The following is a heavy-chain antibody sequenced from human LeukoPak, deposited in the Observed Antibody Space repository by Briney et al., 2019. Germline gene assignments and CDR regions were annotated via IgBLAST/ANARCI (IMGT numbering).Heavy chain of an antibody. J-gene: IGHJ4*02. CDR1: GDSISSSSYY. Sequence: SETLSLTCTVSGDSISSSSYYWGWIRQPPGKGLEWIGSIYYSGITYYNPSLKSRVTMSVDTSKNQFSLKLSSVTAADTAVYYCARGRYYFDYWGQGTLVTVSS. CDR3: ARGRYYFDY. CDR2: IYYSGIT. V-gene: IGHV4-39*07.